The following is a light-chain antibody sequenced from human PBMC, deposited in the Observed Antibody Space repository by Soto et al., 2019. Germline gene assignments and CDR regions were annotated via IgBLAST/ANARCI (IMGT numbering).Light chain of an antibody. J-gene: IGLJ1*01. CDR1: SSDVGGYNY. V-gene: IGLV2-14*01. CDR3: SSYTSSSDV. CDR2: EVS. Sequence: QSALTQPASVSGSPGQSITISCTGTSSDVGGYNYVSWYQQHPGKAPKLMIYEVSNRPSGVSNRFSGSKFGNTASLTISGLQAEDEADYYCSSYTSSSDVFGTGTKLTVL.